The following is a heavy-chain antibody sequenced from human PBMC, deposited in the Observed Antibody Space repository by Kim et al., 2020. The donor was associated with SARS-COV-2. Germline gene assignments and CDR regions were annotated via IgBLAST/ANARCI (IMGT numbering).Heavy chain of an antibody. V-gene: IGHV1-3*01. J-gene: IGHJ4*02. CDR3: ARSPDIVATISLDY. D-gene: IGHD5-12*01. Sequence: SQKFQGRVTITRETSASPAYMELSSLRSEDTAVYYCARSPDIVATISLDYWGQGTLVTVSS.